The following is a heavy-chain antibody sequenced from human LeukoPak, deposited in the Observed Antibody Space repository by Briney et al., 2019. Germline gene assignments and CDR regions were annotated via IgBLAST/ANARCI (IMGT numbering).Heavy chain of an antibody. CDR1: GGSISSYY. CDR2: IYYSGST. D-gene: IGHD2-15*01. J-gene: IGHJ6*03. CDR3: ARDHGYCSGGSCSIPYYYYYYMDV. Sequence: PSETLSLTCTVSGGSISSYYWSWIRQPPGKGLEWIGYIYYSGSTNYNPSLKSRVTISVDTSKNQFSLKLSSVTAADTAVYYCARDHGYCSGGSCSIPYYYYYYMDVWGKGTTVTVSS. V-gene: IGHV4-59*12.